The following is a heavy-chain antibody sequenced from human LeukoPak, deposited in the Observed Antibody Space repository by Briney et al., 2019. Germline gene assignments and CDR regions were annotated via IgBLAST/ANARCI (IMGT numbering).Heavy chain of an antibody. V-gene: IGHV1-24*01. CDR3: ATDLKASPRQSYYDFWSGSPKTDGMDV. CDR2: FDPEDGET. CDR1: GYTLTELS. J-gene: IGHJ6*02. D-gene: IGHD3-3*01. Sequence: ASVKVSCKVSGYTLTELSMHWVRQAPGKGLEWMGGFDPEDGETIYAQKFQGRVTMTEATSTDTAYMELSSLRSEDTAVYYCATDLKASPRQSYYDFWSGSPKTDGMDVWGQGTTVTVSS.